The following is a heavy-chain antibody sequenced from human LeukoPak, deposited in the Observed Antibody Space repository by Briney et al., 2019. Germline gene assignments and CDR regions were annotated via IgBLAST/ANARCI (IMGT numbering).Heavy chain of an antibody. D-gene: IGHD1-26*01. CDR1: GSTFSTYP. J-gene: IGHJ4*02. CDR2: VSGNSVTI. CDR3: AKILSGTYSFDL. Sequence: GGSLRLSCTASGSTFSTYPMTWVRQAPGQGLEWVSAVSGNSVTIYYADSVKGRFTISRDNSKNTLYLQMYSLRAEDTAVYYCAKILSGTYSFDLWGQGTLVTVSS. V-gene: IGHV3-23*01.